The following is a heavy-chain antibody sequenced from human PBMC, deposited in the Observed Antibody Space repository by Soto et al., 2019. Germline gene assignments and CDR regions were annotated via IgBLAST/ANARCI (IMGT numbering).Heavy chain of an antibody. D-gene: IGHD3-3*01. CDR1: GFTFSSYW. CDR2: INSDGSST. Sequence: HPWGSLRLSCAASGFTFSSYWMHWVRQAPGKGLVWVSRINSDGSSTSYADSVKGRFTISRDNAKNTLYLQMNSLRAEDTAVYYCAREYYDFWSGYNDAFDIWGQGTMVTVSS. J-gene: IGHJ3*02. CDR3: AREYYDFWSGYNDAFDI. V-gene: IGHV3-74*01.